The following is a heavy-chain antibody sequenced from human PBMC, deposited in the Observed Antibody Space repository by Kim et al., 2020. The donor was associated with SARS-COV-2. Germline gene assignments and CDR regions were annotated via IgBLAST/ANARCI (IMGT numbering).Heavy chain of an antibody. CDR1: GGSISSYY. CDR3: ARATTAMESYYYYGMDV. V-gene: IGHV4-59*01. CDR2: IYYSGST. J-gene: IGHJ6*02. D-gene: IGHD5-18*01. Sequence: SETLSLTCTVSGGSISSYYWSWIRQPPGKGLEWIGYIYYSGSTNYNPSLKSRVTISVDTSKNQFSLKLSSVTAADTAVYYCARATTAMESYYYYGMDVWGQGTTVTVSS.